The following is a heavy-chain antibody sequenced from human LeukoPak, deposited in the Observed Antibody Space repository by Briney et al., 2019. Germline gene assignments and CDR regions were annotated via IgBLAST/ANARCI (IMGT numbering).Heavy chain of an antibody. V-gene: IGHV3-33*01. CDR1: GFTFSSYG. CDR2: IWYDGSNE. CDR3: ARDPEENYDSPKYDY. J-gene: IGHJ4*02. Sequence: GGSLRLSCAASGFTFSSYGMHWVRQAPGKGLEWVAVIWYDGSNEHYADSVKGRFTISRDNSKNTLYLQMNSLRGEDTAVYYCARDPEENYDSPKYDYWGQGTLVTVSS. D-gene: IGHD3-22*01.